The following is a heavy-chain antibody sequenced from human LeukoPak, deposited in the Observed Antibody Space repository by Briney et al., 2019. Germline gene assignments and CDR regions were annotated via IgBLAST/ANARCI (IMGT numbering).Heavy chain of an antibody. CDR1: GFTFSSYE. CDR3: TTDNLLSGGTGDDIFDV. J-gene: IGHJ3*01. V-gene: IGHV3-48*03. CDR2: ISSSGSTI. Sequence: GGSLRLSCSASGFTFSSYEMNWVRQAPGKGLEGVSYISSSGSTIYYADSGKGRFTISRDNAKNSLYLQMNSLKTEDTAVYYCTTDNLLSGGTGDDIFDVWGQGTVVTVSS. D-gene: IGHD2-15*01.